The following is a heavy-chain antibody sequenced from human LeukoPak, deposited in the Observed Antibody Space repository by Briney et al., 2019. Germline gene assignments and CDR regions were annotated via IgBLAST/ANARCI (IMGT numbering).Heavy chain of an antibody. Sequence: GGSLRLSCAASGFTFRSYGMNWVRQAPGKGLEWVALIWYDGNNKYYADSVKGRFTISRDNSKNTVSLQMNSLRVEDTAVYYCARLGGHYYLDYWGQGSLVTVSS. CDR2: IWYDGNNK. J-gene: IGHJ4*02. CDR1: GFTFRSYG. V-gene: IGHV3-33*01. CDR3: ARLGGHYYLDY. D-gene: IGHD3-16*01.